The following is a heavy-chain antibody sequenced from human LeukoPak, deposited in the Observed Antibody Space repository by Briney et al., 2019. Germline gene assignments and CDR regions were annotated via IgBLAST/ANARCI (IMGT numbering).Heavy chain of an antibody. CDR2: INPNSGGT. Sequence: GASVRVSCKASGYTFTGYYMHWVRQAPGQGLEWMGWINPNSGGTNYAQKFQGRVTMTRDTSISTAYMELSRLRSDDTAVYYCARLPLWGDAFDIWGQGTMVTVSS. D-gene: IGHD2-21*01. CDR3: ARLPLWGDAFDI. CDR1: GYTFTGYY. V-gene: IGHV1-2*02. J-gene: IGHJ3*02.